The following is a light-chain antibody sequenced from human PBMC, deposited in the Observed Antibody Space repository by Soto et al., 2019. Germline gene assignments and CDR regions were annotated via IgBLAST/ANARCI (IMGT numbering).Light chain of an antibody. CDR2: DVS. J-gene: IGLJ2*01. Sequence: QSVLTQPRSVSGSPGQSVTISCTGTSSDVGGYNYVSWYQQHPGKATKLMIYDVSKRPSGVPDRFSGSKSGNTASLTISGLQAEDEADYYCCSYAGSYTPHVVFGGGTKVTVL. V-gene: IGLV2-11*01. CDR3: CSYAGSYTPHVV. CDR1: SSDVGGYNY.